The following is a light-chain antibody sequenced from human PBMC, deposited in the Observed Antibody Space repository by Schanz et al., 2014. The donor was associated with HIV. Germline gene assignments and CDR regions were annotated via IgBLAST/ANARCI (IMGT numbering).Light chain of an antibody. CDR3: GTWDSSLRAVV. J-gene: IGLJ3*02. CDR2: ADY. V-gene: IGLV1-51*01. Sequence: QSLLTQPPSVSAAPGQRVTISCSGGALNLGHNFVSWYQQFPGTAPKLLIFADYQRPSEIPDRISGSKTGTSATLAIMGLQTGDEADYYCGTWDSSLRAVVFGGGTKLTVL. CDR1: ALNLGHNF.